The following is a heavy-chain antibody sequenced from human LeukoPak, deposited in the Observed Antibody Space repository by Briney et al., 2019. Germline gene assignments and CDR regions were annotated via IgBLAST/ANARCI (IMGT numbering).Heavy chain of an antibody. D-gene: IGHD3-22*01. V-gene: IGHV3-43D*03. CDR3: AKGGDYYDSSGHRRQSGDFDY. J-gene: IGHJ4*02. CDR1: GFTFDDYA. CDR2: ISWDGGST. Sequence: GGSLRLSCAASGFTFDDYAMHWVRHAPGKGLEWVSLISWDGGSTYYADSVKGRFTISRDNSKNSLYLQMNSLRAEDTALYYCAKGGDYYDSSGHRRQSGDFDYWGQGTLVTVSS.